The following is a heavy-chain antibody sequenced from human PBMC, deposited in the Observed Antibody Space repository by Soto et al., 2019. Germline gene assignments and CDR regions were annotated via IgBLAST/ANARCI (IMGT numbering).Heavy chain of an antibody. D-gene: IGHD1-26*01. Sequence: GGSLRLSCTASGFTFNTHWMHWVRQAPGKGLVWVSRIYFDGITTNYADSVKGRLTVSRDNAKNTVYLHVNTLRDEDTDVYYCARGGAMGVDYWGQGTLVTVYS. V-gene: IGHV3-74*01. CDR2: IYFDGITT. J-gene: IGHJ4*02. CDR3: ARGGAMGVDY. CDR1: GFTFNTHW.